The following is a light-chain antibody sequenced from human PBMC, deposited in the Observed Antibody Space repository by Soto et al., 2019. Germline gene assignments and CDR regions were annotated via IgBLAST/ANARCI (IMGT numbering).Light chain of an antibody. CDR1: QSIDNY. J-gene: IGKJ4*01. CDR2: AAT. Sequence: DIQMTQSPSSLSASVGDRVTIPCRASQSIDNYLNWYQQKPGKAPKLMIYAATSLQSGVPSRFSGSGSGTDFTLTISSLQPDDSANYFGQQSMSSPLTFGGGTKVEVK. CDR3: QQSMSSPLT. V-gene: IGKV1-39*01.